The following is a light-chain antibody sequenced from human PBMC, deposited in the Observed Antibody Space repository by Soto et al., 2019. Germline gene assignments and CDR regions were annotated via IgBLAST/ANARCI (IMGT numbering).Light chain of an antibody. J-gene: IGLJ1*01. Sequence: QSVLTQPPSVSGAPGQRVTISCTESSSDIGAGYDVHWYQQLPGTAPKLLIYANSNRPSGVPDRFSGSKSGTSASLAITGLQAEDEADYYCQSYDSSLSAYVFGTGTKLTVL. CDR3: QSYDSSLSAYV. CDR2: ANS. CDR1: SSDIGAGYD. V-gene: IGLV1-40*01.